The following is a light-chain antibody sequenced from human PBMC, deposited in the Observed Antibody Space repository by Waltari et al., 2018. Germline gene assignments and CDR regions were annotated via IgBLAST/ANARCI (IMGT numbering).Light chain of an antibody. V-gene: IGLV2-8*01. CDR3: SSFAGTHHVV. CDR2: DVY. Sequence: QSALTQPPSASGSPGQSVTIPCTGTSSDIGASNYVSWYQQHPGKVPKLMIYDVYKRPSGVPDRFSGYKSGNTAFLTVSGLQGEDEADCYCSSFAGTHHVVFGGGTKLTVL. CDR1: SSDIGASNY. J-gene: IGLJ2*01.